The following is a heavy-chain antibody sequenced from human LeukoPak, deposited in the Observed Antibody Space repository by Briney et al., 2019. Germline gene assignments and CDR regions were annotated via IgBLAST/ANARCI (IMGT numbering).Heavy chain of an antibody. CDR2: IYYSGST. CDR3: ARDRGYYDSSGYYWNWFDP. CDR1: GGSVSSGSYY. V-gene: IGHV4-61*01. J-gene: IGHJ5*02. D-gene: IGHD3-22*01. Sequence: SETLSLTCTVSGGSVSSGSYYWSWIRQPPGKGLEWIGYIYYSGSTNYNPSLRSRVTISVDTSKNQFSLKLSSVTAADTAVYYCARDRGYYDSSGYYWNWFDPWGQGTLVTVSS.